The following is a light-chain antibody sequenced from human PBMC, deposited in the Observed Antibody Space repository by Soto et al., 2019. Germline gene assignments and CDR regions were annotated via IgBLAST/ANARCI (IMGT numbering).Light chain of an antibody. J-gene: IGKJ5*01. V-gene: IGKV3D-11*01. CDR1: PGVSNT. CDR2: DAS. Sequence: EIVMTQSPATVSLSPGERATLSCRASPGVSNTLAWYQQRPGQAPRLLIYDASNRATGIPARFSGSGSGTDFTLTISSLEPEDFAVYYCQQRSNWSITFGQGTRLEI. CDR3: QQRSNWSIT.